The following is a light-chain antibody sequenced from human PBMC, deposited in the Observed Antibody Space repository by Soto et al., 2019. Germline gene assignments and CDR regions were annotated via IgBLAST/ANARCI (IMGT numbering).Light chain of an antibody. V-gene: IGKV3-20*01. CDR1: QSVSSSH. J-gene: IGKJ1*01. CDR2: DTS. Sequence: ELVLTQSPGTLSLSPGERATLSCRARQSVSSSHLGWYQQKPGQAPSLLIYDTSSRATGIPERFSGSGSGTDFTLTISRLEPEDFAVYYCQQYETSSWTFGQGSKVEMK. CDR3: QQYETSSWT.